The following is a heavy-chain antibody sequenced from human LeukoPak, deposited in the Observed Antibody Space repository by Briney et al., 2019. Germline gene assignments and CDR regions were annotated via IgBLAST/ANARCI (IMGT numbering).Heavy chain of an antibody. D-gene: IGHD6-13*01. J-gene: IGHJ3*02. CDR3: ARDPISATVKRSFDM. CDR2: IKLDGSKE. Sequence: PGGSLRLSCAASGFTFSDYWMSWVRQAPGKGLEWVANIKLDGSKENYVDSVKGRFTISRDNAKNSLYLQMNNLSAEDTAVYYCARDPISATVKRSFDMWGQGTLVIVSS. V-gene: IGHV3-7*01. CDR1: GFTFSDYW.